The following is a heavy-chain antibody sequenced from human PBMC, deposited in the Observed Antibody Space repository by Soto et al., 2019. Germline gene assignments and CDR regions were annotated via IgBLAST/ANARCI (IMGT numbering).Heavy chain of an antibody. V-gene: IGHV4-34*01. CDR3: ARAKIAAHPMDY. J-gene: IGHJ4*02. Sequence: SETLSLTCAVYGGSFSGYYWSWIRQPPGKGLEWIGEINHSGSTNYNPSLKSRVTISVDTSKNQFSLKLSSVTAADTAVYYCARAKIAAHPMDYWGQGTLVTVSS. CDR2: INHSGST. D-gene: IGHD6-6*01. CDR1: GGSFSGYY.